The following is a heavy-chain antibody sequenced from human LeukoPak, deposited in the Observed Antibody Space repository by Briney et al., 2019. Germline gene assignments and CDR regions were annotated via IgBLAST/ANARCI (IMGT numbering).Heavy chain of an antibody. CDR2: IYTSGST. V-gene: IGHV4-4*07. D-gene: IGHD3-9*01. J-gene: IGHJ4*02. Sequence: SEILSLTCTVSGGSISSYYWSWIRQPAGKGLEWIGRIYTSGSTNYNPSLKSRVTMSVDTSKNQFSLKLSSVTAADTAVYYCARGGLLRYFDWLFFYWGQGTLVTVSS. CDR1: GGSISSYY. CDR3: ARGGLLRYFDWLFFY.